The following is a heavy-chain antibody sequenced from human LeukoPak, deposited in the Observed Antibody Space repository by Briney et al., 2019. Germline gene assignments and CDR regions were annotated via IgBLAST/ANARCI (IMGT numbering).Heavy chain of an antibody. CDR3: AREGVYCSSTSCHRRGMDV. J-gene: IGHJ6*02. V-gene: IGHV1-46*01. CDR2: INPSGGST. D-gene: IGHD2-2*02. Sequence: ASVKASCKASGYTFTSYYMHWVRQAPGQGLEWMGIINPSGGSTSYAQKLQGRVTMTRDTSTSTVYMELSSLRSEDTAVYYCAREGVYCSSTSCHRRGMDVWGQGTTVTVSS. CDR1: GYTFTSYY.